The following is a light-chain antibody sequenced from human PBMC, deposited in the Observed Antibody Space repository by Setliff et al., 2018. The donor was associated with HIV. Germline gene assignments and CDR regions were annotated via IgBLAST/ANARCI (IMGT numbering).Light chain of an antibody. CDR1: NIDTQS. Sequence: SYALTQPPSVSLAPGKTARITCGGHNIDTQSVHWYQQNPGQAPVLVIYYDTDRPSGLPERFSGSNSGGTATLTITSVEAGDEADYFCQVGDSTSDRVIFGGGTKVTVL. V-gene: IGLV3-21*04. J-gene: IGLJ2*01. CDR2: YDT. CDR3: QVGDSTSDRVI.